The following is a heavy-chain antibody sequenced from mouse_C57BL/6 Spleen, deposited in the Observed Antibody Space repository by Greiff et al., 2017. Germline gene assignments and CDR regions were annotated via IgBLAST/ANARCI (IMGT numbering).Heavy chain of an antibody. J-gene: IGHJ4*01. CDR3: ARDVRAMDY. V-gene: IGHV7-3*01. CDR1: GFTFTDYY. Sequence: EVKLVESGGGLVQPGGSLSLSCAASGFTFTDYYMSWVRQPPGKALEWLGFIRNKANGYTTEYSASVKGRFTISRDNSQSILYLQMNALRAEDSSTYYCARDVRAMDYWGQGTSVTVSS. CDR2: IRNKANGYTT.